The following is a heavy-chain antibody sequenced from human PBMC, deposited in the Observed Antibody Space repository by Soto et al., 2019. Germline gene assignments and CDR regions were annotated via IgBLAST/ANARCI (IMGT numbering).Heavy chain of an antibody. CDR3: ARDRGYSSGWNYYYGMDV. V-gene: IGHV4-34*01. J-gene: IGHJ6*02. CDR2: INHSGST. CDR1: GGSFSGYY. D-gene: IGHD6-19*01. Sequence: SETVSLTCAVYGGSFSGYYLSWIRQPPGKGLEGIGEINHSGSTNYNPSPKSRVTISVDTSKNQFPLKLSSVTAADTAVYYCARDRGYSSGWNYYYGMDVWGQGTTVTVSS.